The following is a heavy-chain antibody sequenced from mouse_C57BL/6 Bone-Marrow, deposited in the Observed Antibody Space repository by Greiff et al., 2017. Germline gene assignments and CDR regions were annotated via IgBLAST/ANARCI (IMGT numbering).Heavy chain of an antibody. CDR1: GYAFTNYL. CDR3: ARLGPYPYYFDY. D-gene: IGHD2-10*01. V-gene: IGHV1-54*01. CDR2: INPGSGGT. J-gene: IGHJ2*01. Sequence: QVQLQQSGAELVRPGTSVKVSCKASGYAFTNYLIEWVKQRPGQGLEWIGVINPGSGGTNYNEKFKGKATLTADKSSSTAYMQLSSLTSEDSAVYICARLGPYPYYFDYCGQGTTLTVSS.